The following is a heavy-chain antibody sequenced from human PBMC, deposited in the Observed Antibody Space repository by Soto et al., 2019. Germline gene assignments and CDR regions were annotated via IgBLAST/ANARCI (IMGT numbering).Heavy chain of an antibody. Sequence: GGSLRLSCAASGFTFSSDSMNWVRQAPGKGREWVSYISSSSSTIYYADSVKGRFTISRDNAKNSLSLQLNSLSDEDTAVYYCVKDGGFYCRGGSSHGRGGEALDIWGQGIMDTVS. CDR3: VKDGGFYCRGGSSHGRGGEALDI. D-gene: IGHD2-15*01. CDR1: GFTFSSDS. CDR2: ISSSSSTI. V-gene: IGHV3-48*02. J-gene: IGHJ3*02.